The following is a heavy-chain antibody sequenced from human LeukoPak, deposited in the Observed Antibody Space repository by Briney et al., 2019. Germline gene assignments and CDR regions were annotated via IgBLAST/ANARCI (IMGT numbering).Heavy chain of an antibody. CDR1: RFSFSYYW. CDR2: INQDGSEK. Sequence: PGGSLRLSCAASRFSFSYYWMSWVRQAPGKGLEWVANINQDGSEKYYVDSVKGRFTISRDNAKKSLYLQMNSLRAEDTAVYYCARDAEVGTLFGVLSRYNWFDPWGQGALVTVSS. CDR3: ARDAEVGTLFGVLSRYNWFDP. J-gene: IGHJ5*02. V-gene: IGHV3-7*01. D-gene: IGHD3-3*01.